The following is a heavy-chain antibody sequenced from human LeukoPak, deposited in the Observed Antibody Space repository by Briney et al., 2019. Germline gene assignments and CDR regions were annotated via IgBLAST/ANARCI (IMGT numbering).Heavy chain of an antibody. CDR1: GGSISSSSYY. J-gene: IGHJ5*02. D-gene: IGHD6-13*01. CDR2: IYYSGST. Sequence: PSETLSLTCTVSGGSISSSSYYWGWIRQPPGKGLEWIGYIYYSGSTYYNPSLKSRVTISVDTSKNQFSLKLSSVTAADTAVYYCARDSRDSSSWNIWFDPWGQGTLVTVSS. CDR3: ARDSRDSSSWNIWFDP. V-gene: IGHV4-30-4*08.